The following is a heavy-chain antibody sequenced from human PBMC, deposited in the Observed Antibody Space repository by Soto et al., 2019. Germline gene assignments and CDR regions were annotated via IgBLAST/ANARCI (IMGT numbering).Heavy chain of an antibody. J-gene: IGHJ4*02. CDR3: ARAPKVSGSSQTRPDF. V-gene: IGHV4-34*01. CDR1: SGSLSGYY. Sequence: PSETLSLTCSIYSGSLSGYYWSWIRQPPGKGLEWIGEISQSGNTNYSPSPKSRVSISIDTSKKQFSPNLASVSAADTAVYYCARAPKVSGSSQTRPDFWGQGTLVTVSS. CDR2: ISQSGNT. D-gene: IGHD6-6*01.